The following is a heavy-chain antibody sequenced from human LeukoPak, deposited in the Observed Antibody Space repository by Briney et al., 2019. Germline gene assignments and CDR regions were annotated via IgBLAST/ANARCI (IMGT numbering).Heavy chain of an antibody. V-gene: IGHV3-23*01. Sequence: PGGSLRLSCAASGFTFSSYAMSWVRQAPGKGLEWVSAISGSGGSTYYADSVKGRFTISRDNSKNTLYLQMNSLRAEDTAVYYCAKDTHSSGWYECYFDYWGQGTLVTVSS. CDR2: ISGSGGST. D-gene: IGHD6-19*01. J-gene: IGHJ4*02. CDR3: AKDTHSSGWYECYFDY. CDR1: GFTFSSYA.